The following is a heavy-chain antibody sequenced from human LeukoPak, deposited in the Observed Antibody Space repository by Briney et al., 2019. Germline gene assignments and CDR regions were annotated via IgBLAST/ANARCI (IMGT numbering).Heavy chain of an antibody. J-gene: IGHJ6*02. CDR2: IIPILGIA. D-gene: IGHD1-26*01. CDR3: ARDQYGQWELPPHYGMDV. CDR1: GGTFSSYA. Sequence: SVKVSCKASGGTFSSYAISWVRQAPGQGLEWMGRIIPILGIANYAQKFQGRVTITADKSTSTAYMELSSLRSEDTAVYYCARDQYGQWELPPHYGMDVWGQGTTVTVSS. V-gene: IGHV1-69*04.